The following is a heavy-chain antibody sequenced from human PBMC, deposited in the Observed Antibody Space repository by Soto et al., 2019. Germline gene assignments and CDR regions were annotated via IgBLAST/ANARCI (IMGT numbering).Heavy chain of an antibody. V-gene: IGHV3-30*18. D-gene: IGHD6-19*01. Sequence: QVQLVESGGGVVQPGRSLRLSCAASGFTFSSYGMHWVRQAPGKGLEWVAVISYDGSNKYYADSVKGRFTISRDNSKTTLYLQMNSLRAEDTAVYYCAKDSSGCLDYWGQGTLVTVSS. CDR1: GFTFSSYG. CDR3: AKDSSGCLDY. J-gene: IGHJ4*02. CDR2: ISYDGSNK.